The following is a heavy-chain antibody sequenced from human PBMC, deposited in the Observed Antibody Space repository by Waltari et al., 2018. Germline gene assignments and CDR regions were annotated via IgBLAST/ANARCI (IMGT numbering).Heavy chain of an antibody. CDR1: GGSIDTPKHY. V-gene: IGHV4-39*01. CDR2: ISYAGTT. J-gene: IGHJ3*01. D-gene: IGHD5-12*01. Sequence: QLQLQESGPGPVKPSETLSLTCSASGGSIDTPKHYWSWIRQPPGQGLEWIGTISYAGTTYTNPSLRSRLTMSRDTSKNQLSLTLGSTTAADTAVYYCATYIGASVGTAAFDVWGQGTMVTVSS. CDR3: ATYIGASVGTAAFDV.